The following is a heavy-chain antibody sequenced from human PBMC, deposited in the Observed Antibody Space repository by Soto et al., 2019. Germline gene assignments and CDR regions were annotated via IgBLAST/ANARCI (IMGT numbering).Heavy chain of an antibody. CDR2: IYPGDSDT. V-gene: IGHV5-51*01. Sequence: GESLKISCKGSGYSFTSDWIGWVRQMPGKGQEWMGIIYPGDSDTRYSPSFQGQVTISADKSISTAYLQWSSLKASDTAMYYCARHLGYCSSTSCDYYYYYMDVWGKGSTVTVSS. J-gene: IGHJ6*03. D-gene: IGHD2-2*01. CDR3: ARHLGYCSSTSCDYYYYYMDV. CDR1: GYSFTSDW.